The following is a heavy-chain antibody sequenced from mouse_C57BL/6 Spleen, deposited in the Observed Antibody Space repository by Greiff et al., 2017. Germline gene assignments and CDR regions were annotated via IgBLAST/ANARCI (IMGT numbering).Heavy chain of an antibody. CDR3: ARKGLRYYDFVY. J-gene: IGHJ2*01. V-gene: IGHV1-54*01. CDR2: INPGSGGT. D-gene: IGHD1-1*01. Sequence: QVQLQQSGAELVRPGTSVKVSCKASGYAFTNYLIEWVKQRPGQGLEWIGVINPGSGGTNYNEKFKGKATLTADKSSSTAYMQLSSLTSEDSAVYFCARKGLRYYDFVYWGQGTTLSVSS. CDR1: GYAFTNYL.